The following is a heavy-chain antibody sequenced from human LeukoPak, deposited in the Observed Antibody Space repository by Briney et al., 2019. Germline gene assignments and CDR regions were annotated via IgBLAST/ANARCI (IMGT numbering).Heavy chain of an antibody. Sequence: GGSLRLSCVAPGFTFSSYAMTWVRQAPGKGLEWVSAISGSGGSTYYADSVKGRFTISRDNSRTTLYLQMNSLRVEDTAVYYCAKGRGVTNRFFDYWGQGSLVTVSS. V-gene: IGHV3-23*01. CDR3: AKGRGVTNRFFDY. J-gene: IGHJ4*02. CDR2: ISGSGGST. CDR1: GFTFSSYA. D-gene: IGHD1-26*01.